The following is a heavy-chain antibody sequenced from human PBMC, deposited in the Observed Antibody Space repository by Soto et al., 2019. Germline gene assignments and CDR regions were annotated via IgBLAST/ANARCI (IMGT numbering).Heavy chain of an antibody. J-gene: IGHJ4*02. CDR3: ARNYCNKGVCYPYFDY. D-gene: IGHD2-8*01. Sequence: SETLSLTCAVYGGSFSGYYWSWIRQPPGKGLEWIGEINHRGSTNYNPSLKSRVTMSRDTSKNQFSLNLSSVTAADTAMYYCARNYCNKGVCYPYFDYWGQGALVTVSS. CDR2: INHRGST. V-gene: IGHV4-34*01. CDR1: GGSFSGYY.